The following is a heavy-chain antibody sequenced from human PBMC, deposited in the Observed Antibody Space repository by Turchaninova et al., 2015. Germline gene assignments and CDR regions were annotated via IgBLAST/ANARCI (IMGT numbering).Heavy chain of an antibody. CDR2: SYHSCST. J-gene: IGHJ4*02. Sequence: QVQLQESGPGLWKPSETWSITCPVPVYSTFSEYYWCGVRKPPGKGLEWIGNSYHSCSTYYNPSLKSLVTISVDTSKNQLALKLTSLTATDTAVYYCARELDDSSTPDFWGQGTLVTVSS. V-gene: IGHV4-38-2*02. CDR1: VYSTFSEYY. CDR3: ARELDDSSTPDF. D-gene: IGHD3-22*01.